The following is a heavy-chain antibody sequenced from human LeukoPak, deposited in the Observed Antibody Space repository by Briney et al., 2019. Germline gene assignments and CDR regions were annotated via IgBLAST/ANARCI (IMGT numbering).Heavy chain of an antibody. CDR1: GGSISSGGYS. D-gene: IGHD3-9*01. CDR3: ARGSNYDILTGKGYFDY. V-gene: IGHV4-30-2*01. CDR2: IYHSGST. J-gene: IGHJ4*02. Sequence: SQTLSLTCAVSGGSISSGGYSWSWIRQPPGKGPEWIGYIYHSGSTYYNPSLKSRVTISVDRSKNQFSLKLSSVTAADTAVYYCARGSNYDILTGKGYFDYWGQGTLVTVSS.